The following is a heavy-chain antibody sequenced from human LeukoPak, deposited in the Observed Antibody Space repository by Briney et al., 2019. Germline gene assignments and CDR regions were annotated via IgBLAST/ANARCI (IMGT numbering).Heavy chain of an antibody. V-gene: IGHV3-30*02. CDR3: AKVGSTGIRDAFDM. D-gene: IGHD3-9*01. CDR1: GFAFSSYG. CDR2: IRYDGSNK. J-gene: IGHJ3*02. Sequence: AGGSLRLSCAASGFAFSSYGMHWVRQAPGKGLEWVAFIRYDGSNKYYADSVKGRFTISRDNSKSTLYLQMDSLRAEDTAVYNCAKVGSTGIRDAFDMWGQGTMVTVSS.